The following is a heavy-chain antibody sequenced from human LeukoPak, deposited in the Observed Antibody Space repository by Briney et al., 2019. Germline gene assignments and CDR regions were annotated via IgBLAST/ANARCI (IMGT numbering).Heavy chain of an antibody. V-gene: IGHV3-7*01. D-gene: IGHD2-8*01. CDR2: IKQDGSEK. J-gene: IGHJ4*02. CDR1: GFSFSSYW. CDR3: AREMYPFDY. Sequence: PGGSLRLSCVASGFSFSSYWMSWVRQAPGKGLEWVANIKQDGSEKYYVDSVKGRFTISRDNAKNSLYLQINSLRAEHTAVYYCAREMYPFDYWGQGTLVTVSS.